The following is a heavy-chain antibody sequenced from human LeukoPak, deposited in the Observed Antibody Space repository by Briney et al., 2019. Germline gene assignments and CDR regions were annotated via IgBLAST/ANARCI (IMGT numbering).Heavy chain of an antibody. Sequence: SGTLSLTCTVSGGSISSSNYYWGWIRQPPGKGLEWIGSIYYSGSTYYNPSLKSRVTISVDTSKNQFSLKLSSVTAADTAVYYCARPRIAATGTGWFDPWGQGALVTVSS. J-gene: IGHJ5*02. CDR2: IYYSGST. CDR1: GGSISSSNYY. V-gene: IGHV4-39*01. CDR3: ARPRIAATGTGWFDP. D-gene: IGHD6-13*01.